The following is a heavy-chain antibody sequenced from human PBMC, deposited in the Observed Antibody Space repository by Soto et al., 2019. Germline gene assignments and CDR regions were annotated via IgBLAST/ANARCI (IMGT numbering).Heavy chain of an antibody. CDR2: TANKRSRYTT. CDR3: ARAGFGHGLDV. CDR1: GFTSSDHY. V-gene: IGHV3-72*01. J-gene: IGHJ6*02. D-gene: IGHD3-16*01. Sequence: EVELVESGGGLVQAGGSLRVACGVSGFTSSDHYMDWVRPAPGKGLEWVGRTANKRSRYTTGYAASVKGRFIISRDDSKNSVYLKMTSLNIEDTAVYYCARAGFGHGLDVWGQGTKVTVSS.